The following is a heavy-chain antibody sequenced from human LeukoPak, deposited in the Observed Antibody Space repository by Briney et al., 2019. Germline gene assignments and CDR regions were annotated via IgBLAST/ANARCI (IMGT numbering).Heavy chain of an antibody. CDR1: EFTLRSYS. J-gene: IGHJ4*02. CDR3: ARDASGSSIGLIDL. Sequence: PGGSLRLSCAAPEFTLRSYSMHWVRQAPGKGLEWVSYISTSSTYIYYADSVKGRFSISRDNAQNSLYLHMDSLRAEDTAVYYCARDASGSSIGLIDLWGQGTLVTVSS. D-gene: IGHD1-26*01. CDR2: ISTSSTYI. V-gene: IGHV3-21*01.